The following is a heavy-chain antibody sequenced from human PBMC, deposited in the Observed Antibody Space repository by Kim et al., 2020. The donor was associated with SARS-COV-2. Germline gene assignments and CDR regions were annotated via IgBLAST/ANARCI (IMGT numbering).Heavy chain of an antibody. CDR2: ISYDGSNK. V-gene: IGHV3-33*05. J-gene: IGHJ4*02. D-gene: IGHD6-13*01. Sequence: GGSLRLSCAASGFTFSSYGMHWVRQAPGKGLEWVAVISYDGSNKYYADSVKGRFTISRDNSKNTLYLQMNSLRAEDTAVYYCARDSGIAAAVYYFDYWGQGTLVTVSS. CDR1: GFTFSSYG. CDR3: ARDSGIAAAVYYFDY.